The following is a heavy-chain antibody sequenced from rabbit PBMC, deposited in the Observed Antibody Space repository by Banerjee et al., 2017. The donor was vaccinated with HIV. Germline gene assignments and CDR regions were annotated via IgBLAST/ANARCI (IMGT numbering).Heavy chain of an antibody. CDR2: IATGSGNT. V-gene: IGHV1S45*01. CDR1: GFTLSGYW. D-gene: IGHD4-1*01. J-gene: IGHJ4*01. Sequence: QEQLEESGGGLVKPEGSLTLTCTASGFTLSGYWMSWVRQAPGKGLEWIGCIATGSGNTYYASWAKGRFTISKTSSTTVTLQMTSLTAADTATYFCARDLAGVIGWNLNLWGPGTLVTV. CDR3: ARDLAGVIGWNLNL.